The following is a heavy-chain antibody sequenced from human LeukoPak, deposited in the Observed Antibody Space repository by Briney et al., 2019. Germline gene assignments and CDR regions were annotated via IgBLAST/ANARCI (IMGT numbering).Heavy chain of an antibody. D-gene: IGHD2-2*01. V-gene: IGHV4-4*02. CDR2: INHSGST. J-gene: IGHJ6*03. CDR3: ARGRTGYQLLPTKKNYDYYYMDV. CDR1: GGSISSSNW. Sequence: SETLSLTCAVSGGSISSSNWWSWVRQPPGKGLEWIGEINHSGSTNYNPSLKSRVTISVDTSKNQFSLKLSSVTAADTAVYHCARGRTGYQLLPTKKNYDYYYMDVWGKGTTVTVSS.